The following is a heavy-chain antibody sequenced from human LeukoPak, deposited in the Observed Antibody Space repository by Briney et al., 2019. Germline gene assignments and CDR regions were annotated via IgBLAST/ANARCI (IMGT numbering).Heavy chain of an antibody. CDR3: AKDRSIGTYYTFDH. V-gene: IGHV3-21*04. J-gene: IGHJ4*02. D-gene: IGHD1-26*01. Sequence: GGSLRLSCAASGFTFSRYSMNWVRQAPGKGLEWVSSISRSSSYIYYADSVKGRFTVSRDNSKNSLYLQMSSLTAADTAVYYCAKDRSIGTYYTFDHWGQGTLVTVSS. CDR1: GFTFSRYS. CDR2: ISRSSSYI.